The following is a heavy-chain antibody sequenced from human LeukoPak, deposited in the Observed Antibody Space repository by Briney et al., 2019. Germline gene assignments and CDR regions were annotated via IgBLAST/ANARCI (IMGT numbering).Heavy chain of an antibody. J-gene: IGHJ4*02. D-gene: IGHD5-18*01. V-gene: IGHV3-23*01. Sequence: GGSLRLSCAASGFTFSSSAMSWVRQAPGKGLEWVSSISGSGGSTYYADSVKGRFTISRDNSKNTLYLQMNSLRAEDTAVYYCARDREWIQLWLDYWGQGTLVTVSS. CDR3: ARDREWIQLWLDY. CDR2: ISGSGGST. CDR1: GFTFSSSA.